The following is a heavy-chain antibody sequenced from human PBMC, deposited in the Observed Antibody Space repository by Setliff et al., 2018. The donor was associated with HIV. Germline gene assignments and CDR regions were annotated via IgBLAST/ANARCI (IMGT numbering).Heavy chain of an antibody. CDR2: INHRGST. Sequence: SETLSLTCAVYGGSLSGYYWSWIRQSPGKGLEWIGEINHRGSTNYNPSFKSRVTISPDTSKNQSSLKMNSVTAADTAVYYCATWRGVGATAWGQGTLVTVSS. J-gene: IGHJ4*02. CDR3: ATWRGVGATA. D-gene: IGHD1-26*01. V-gene: IGHV4-34*01. CDR1: GGSLSGYY.